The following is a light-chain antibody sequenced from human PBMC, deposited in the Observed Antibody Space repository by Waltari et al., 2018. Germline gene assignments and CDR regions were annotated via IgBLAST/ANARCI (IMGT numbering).Light chain of an antibody. Sequence: QSVLTQPPSVSAAPGQKVTISCSGSSSNIGNNYVSWYQQLPGTAPKLLIYETNKRPSGSPDRFSGYKSGTSATLGITGLQTGDEADYYCGSWDGSLSSGVFGGGTKLTVL. CDR2: ETN. CDR1: SSNIGNNY. CDR3: GSWDGSLSSGV. V-gene: IGLV1-51*02. J-gene: IGLJ3*02.